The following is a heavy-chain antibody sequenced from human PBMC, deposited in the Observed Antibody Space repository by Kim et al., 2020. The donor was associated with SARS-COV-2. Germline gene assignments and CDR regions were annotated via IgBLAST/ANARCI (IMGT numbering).Heavy chain of an antibody. V-gene: IGHV5-51*01. CDR1: GYSFTSYW. D-gene: IGHD3-22*01. Sequence: GESLKISCKGSGYSFTSYWIGWVRQMPGKGLEWMGIIYPGDSDTRYSPSFQGQVTISADKSISTAYLQWSSLKASDTAMYYCARPLLDSSGYYYFDYWGQGTLVTVSS. CDR2: IYPGDSDT. J-gene: IGHJ4*02. CDR3: ARPLLDSSGYYYFDY.